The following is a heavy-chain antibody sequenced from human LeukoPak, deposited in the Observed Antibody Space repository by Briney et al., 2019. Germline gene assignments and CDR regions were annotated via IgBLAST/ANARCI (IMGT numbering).Heavy chain of an antibody. CDR1: GFTVSSNY. CDR3: ARDPNGDYVGAFEM. V-gene: IGHV3-53*01. Sequence: GALRLSCAASGFTVSSNYMSWVRQAPGRGLEWVSAIRSGGDGTLYADSEKGRFTISRDNSKNTLFLQMNNMRAEDTAVYYCARDPNGDYVGAFEMWGPGTKVTVS. D-gene: IGHD4-17*01. J-gene: IGHJ3*02. CDR2: IRSGGDGT.